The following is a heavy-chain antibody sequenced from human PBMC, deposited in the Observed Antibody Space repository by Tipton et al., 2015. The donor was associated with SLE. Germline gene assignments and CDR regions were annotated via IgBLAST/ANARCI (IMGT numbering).Heavy chain of an antibody. CDR1: GYSISSGYY. Sequence: TLSLTCAVSGYSISSGYYWGWIRQPPGKGLEWIGSIYHSGSTYYNSSLKSRVTISVDTSKNQFSLKLSSVTAADTAVYYCARDVAPGTTVTTQEDYWGQGTPVTVSS. D-gene: IGHD4-17*01. CDR2: IYHSGST. CDR3: ARDVAPGTTVTTQEDY. V-gene: IGHV4-38-2*02. J-gene: IGHJ4*02.